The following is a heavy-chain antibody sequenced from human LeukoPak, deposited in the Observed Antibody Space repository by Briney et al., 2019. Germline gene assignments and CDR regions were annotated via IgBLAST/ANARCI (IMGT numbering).Heavy chain of an antibody. Sequence: PSQTLSLTCAVSGGSIISGDYYWSWIRQPPGKGLEWIGYIYYTGSTSYNPSLKSRVTLAVDTSRNHFSLKLTSVTAADAAVYYCARVENAYYYFSMDVWGKGTTVTVSS. V-gene: IGHV4-30-4*08. CDR3: ARVENAYYYFSMDV. CDR2: IYYTGST. CDR1: GGSIISGDYY. J-gene: IGHJ6*03. D-gene: IGHD3-16*01.